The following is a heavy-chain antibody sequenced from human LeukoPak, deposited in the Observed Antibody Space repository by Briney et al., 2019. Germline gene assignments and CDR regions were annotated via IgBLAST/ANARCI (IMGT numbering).Heavy chain of an antibody. J-gene: IGHJ5*02. Sequence: GASVKVSCKASGYTFTGYGISWVRQAPGQGLEWMGWISAYNGNTNYAQKLQGRVTMTTDTSTSTAYMELRSLRSDDTAVYYCARAFSTTSYNWFDPWGQGTLVTVSS. CDR1: GYTFTGYG. D-gene: IGHD2-2*01. CDR3: ARAFSTTSYNWFDP. CDR2: ISAYNGNT. V-gene: IGHV1-18*01.